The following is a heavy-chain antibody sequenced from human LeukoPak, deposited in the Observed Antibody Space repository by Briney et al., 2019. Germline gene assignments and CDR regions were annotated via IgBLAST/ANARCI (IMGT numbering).Heavy chain of an antibody. CDR2: IIPIFGTA. D-gene: IGHD3-22*01. CDR3: ARVDRDYYDSSGYYYFGY. V-gene: IGHV1-69*13. Sequence: SVKVSCKASGGTFSSYAISWVRQAPGQGLEWMGGIIPIFGTANYAQKFQGRVTITADESTSTAYMELSSLRSEDTAVYYCARVDRDYYDSSGYYYFGYWGRGTLVTVSS. CDR1: GGTFSSYA. J-gene: IGHJ4*02.